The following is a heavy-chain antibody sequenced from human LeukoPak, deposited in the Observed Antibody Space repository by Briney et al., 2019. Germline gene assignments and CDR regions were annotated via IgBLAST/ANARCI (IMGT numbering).Heavy chain of an antibody. Sequence: PSETLSLTCTVSGDSITTSPQYWGWIRQPPGKGLEWVATIHYSGGAYYNPSLMSRVTISIDTSKNQFSLKLSSVTAADTALYFCSSRLPQLIDLEFWVQGTPVTVSS. J-gene: IGHJ4*02. V-gene: IGHV4-39*01. CDR1: GDSITTSPQY. CDR3: SSRLPQLIDLEF. D-gene: IGHD5-24*01. CDR2: IHYSGGA.